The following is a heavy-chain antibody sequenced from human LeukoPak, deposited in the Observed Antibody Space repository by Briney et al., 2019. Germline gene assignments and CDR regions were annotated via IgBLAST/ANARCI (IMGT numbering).Heavy chain of an antibody. CDR1: GFTFSSYG. J-gene: IGHJ4*02. CDR3: ATDFPPGTTGTTGAFDY. CDR2: ISYDGSNK. V-gene: IGHV3-30*03. D-gene: IGHD1-1*01. Sequence: GRSLRLSCAASGFTFSSYGMHWVRQAPGKGLEWVAVISYDGSNKYYADSVKGRFTISRDNSKNTLYLQMNSLRAEDTAVYYCATDFPPGTTGTTGAFDYWGQGTLVTVSS.